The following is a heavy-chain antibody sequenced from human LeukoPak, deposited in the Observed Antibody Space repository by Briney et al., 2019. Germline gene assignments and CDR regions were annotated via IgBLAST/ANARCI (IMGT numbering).Heavy chain of an antibody. V-gene: IGHV4-30-2*01. CDR1: GGSISSGGYS. J-gene: IGHJ4*02. D-gene: IGHD3-22*01. Sequence: PSQILSLTCAVSGGSISSGGYSWTWIRQPPGKGLEWTGYIYHSGSTYYNPSLKSRVTISVDRSKNQFSLKLNSVTAADTAVYFCGRVGHYYDSSGDYWGQGTLVTVSS. CDR3: GRVGHYYDSSGDY. CDR2: IYHSGST.